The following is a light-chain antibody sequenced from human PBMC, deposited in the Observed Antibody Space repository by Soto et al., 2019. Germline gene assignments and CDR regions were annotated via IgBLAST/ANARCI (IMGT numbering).Light chain of an antibody. CDR3: SSYTRSSTVV. CDR2: DVS. CDR1: SSDVGGYNY. J-gene: IGLJ2*01. Sequence: QSALTQPASVSGSPGQSITISCTGTSSDVGGYNYVSWYQQHPGKARKLMIYDVSNRRSGVSNRFSGSKSGNTASLPISGLQAEVVADYYCSSYTRSSTVVFGGGSKLTVL. V-gene: IGLV2-14*01.